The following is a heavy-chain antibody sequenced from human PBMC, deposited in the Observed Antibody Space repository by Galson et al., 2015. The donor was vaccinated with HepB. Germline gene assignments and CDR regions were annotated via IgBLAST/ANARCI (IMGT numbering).Heavy chain of an antibody. CDR2: IRYDGSNK. CDR3: ASRPGIAVAGTGVWDY. J-gene: IGHJ4*02. D-gene: IGHD6-19*01. V-gene: IGHV3-30*02. CDR1: GFTFSSYG. Sequence: SLRLSCAASGFTFSSYGMHWVRQAPGKGLEWVAFIRYDGSNKYYADSVKGRFAISRDNSKNTLYLQMNSLRAEDTAVYYCASRPGIAVAGTGVWDYWGQGTLVTVSS.